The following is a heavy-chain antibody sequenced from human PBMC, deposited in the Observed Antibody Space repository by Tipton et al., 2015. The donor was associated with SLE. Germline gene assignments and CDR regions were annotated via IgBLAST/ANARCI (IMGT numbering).Heavy chain of an antibody. CDR1: GGSISSGSYY. CDR2: IYTSGST. CDR3: ARERWSGYFVL. J-gene: IGHJ2*01. V-gene: IGHV4-61*02. Sequence: TLSLTCTVSGGSISSGSYYWSWIRQPAGKGLEWIGRIYTSGSTNYNPSLKSRVTISVDTSKNQFSLKLSSVTAADTAVYYCARERWSGYFVLWGRGTLVTVSS. D-gene: IGHD2-15*01.